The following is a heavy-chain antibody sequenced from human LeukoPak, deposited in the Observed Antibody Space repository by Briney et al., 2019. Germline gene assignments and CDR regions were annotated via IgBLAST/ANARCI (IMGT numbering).Heavy chain of an antibody. CDR2: IKQDGSEK. Sequence: PGGSLRLSCAASGFTFSSYWMSWVRQAPGKGLEGVANIKQDGSEKYYVDSVKGRFTISRDNAKNSLYLQMNSLRAEDTAVYYCARDSIYDYVWGSYRSYPIDYWGQGTLVTVSS. V-gene: IGHV3-7*01. D-gene: IGHD3-16*02. CDR1: GFTFSSYW. CDR3: ARDSIYDYVWGSYRSYPIDY. J-gene: IGHJ4*02.